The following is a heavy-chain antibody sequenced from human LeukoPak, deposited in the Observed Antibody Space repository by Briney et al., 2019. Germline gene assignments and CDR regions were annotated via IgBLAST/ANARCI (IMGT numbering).Heavy chain of an antibody. CDR3: AKVGYYDSSGYYYFDY. CDR2: ISWNSGSI. V-gene: IGHV3-9*01. Sequence: GGSLRLSCAASGFAFDDYAMHWVRQAPGKGLEWVSGISWNSGSIGYADSVKGRFTISRDNAKNSLYLQMNSLRAEDTALYYCAKVGYYDSSGYYYFDYWGQGTLVTVSS. D-gene: IGHD3-22*01. J-gene: IGHJ4*02. CDR1: GFAFDDYA.